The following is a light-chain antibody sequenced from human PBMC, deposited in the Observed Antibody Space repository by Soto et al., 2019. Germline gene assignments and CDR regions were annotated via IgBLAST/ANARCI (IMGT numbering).Light chain of an antibody. J-gene: IGLJ1*01. Sequence: QSALTQPRSVSGSPGQSVTISCTGTRNDVGGYNHVSWYQQHPGKAPKLMIYDVTKRPSGVPDRFSGSKSGSTASLTISGLQAEDEADYYCCSYAGSFIFVFGTGTKLTVL. CDR1: RNDVGGYNH. CDR2: DVT. CDR3: CSYAGSFIFV. V-gene: IGLV2-11*01.